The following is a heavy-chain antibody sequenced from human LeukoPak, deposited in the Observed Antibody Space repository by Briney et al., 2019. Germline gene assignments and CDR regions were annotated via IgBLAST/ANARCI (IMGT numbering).Heavy chain of an antibody. CDR3: AKGGTGSSFDY. D-gene: IGHD6-6*01. CDR1: GFSFDDYA. V-gene: IGHV3-9*01. Sequence: PGRSLRLSCAASGFSFDDYAMHWVRQAPGKGLEWVTGISWNSGSIGYADSVKGRFTISRDNAKNSLYLQMNSLRAEDTALYYCAKGGTGSSFDYWGQGTLVTVSS. J-gene: IGHJ4*02. CDR2: ISWNSGSI.